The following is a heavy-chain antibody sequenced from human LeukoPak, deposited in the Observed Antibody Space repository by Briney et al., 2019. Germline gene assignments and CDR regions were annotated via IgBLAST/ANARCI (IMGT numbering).Heavy chain of an antibody. D-gene: IGHD1-26*01. V-gene: IGHV3-23*01. CDR1: GFTFSSYA. J-gene: IGHJ4*02. CDR2: ISGSGGST. Sequence: GGSLRLSCAASGFTFSSYAMSWVRQAPGEGLEWVSAISGSGGSTYYADSVKGRFTISRDNSKNTLYLQMNSLRAEDTAVYYCAKAGVGATVYYFDYWGQGTLVTVSS. CDR3: AKAGVGATVYYFDY.